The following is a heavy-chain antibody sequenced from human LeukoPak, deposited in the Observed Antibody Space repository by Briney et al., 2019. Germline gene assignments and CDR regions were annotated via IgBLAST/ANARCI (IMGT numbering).Heavy chain of an antibody. CDR1: GFTVSSNY. V-gene: IGHV3-53*01. Sequence: PGGSLRLSCAASGFTVSSNYMTWVRQAPGKGLEWVSVIYRAGNTYYADSVKGRSTISRDNSKNTVYLQMNSLRAEDTAVYYCATFSYAGNAGGSVGPWGQGTLVTVSS. D-gene: IGHD4-23*01. CDR2: IYRAGNT. J-gene: IGHJ5*02. CDR3: ATFSYAGNAGGSVGP.